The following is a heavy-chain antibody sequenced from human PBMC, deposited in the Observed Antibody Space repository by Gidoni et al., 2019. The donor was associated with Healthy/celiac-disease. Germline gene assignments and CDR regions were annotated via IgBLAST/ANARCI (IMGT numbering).Heavy chain of an antibody. J-gene: IGHJ6*03. CDR3: ARGSPVPYYYYYYMDV. CDR2: IIPIFGTA. V-gene: IGHV1-69*01. Sequence: PGQGLEWMGGIIPIFGTANYAQKSQGRVTITADESTSTAYMELSSLSSEDTAVYYCARGSPVPYYYYYYMDVWGKGTTVTVSS. D-gene: IGHD6-6*01.